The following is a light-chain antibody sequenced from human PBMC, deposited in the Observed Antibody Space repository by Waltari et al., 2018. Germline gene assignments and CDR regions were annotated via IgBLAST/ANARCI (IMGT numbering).Light chain of an antibody. J-gene: IGLJ2*01. V-gene: IGLV1-40*01. CDR2: GVN. CDR1: WSPIGAGYA. CDR3: QSYDTSLGVV. Sequence: QSVLTPPPSVSGAPGQRVTISCTAPWSPIGAGYAFPWYQQLPGKAPTLLVYGVNTRPPGVPDRFFGSKSGTSASLAIPGLQPEDEADYYCQSYDTSLGVVFGGGTKLTVL.